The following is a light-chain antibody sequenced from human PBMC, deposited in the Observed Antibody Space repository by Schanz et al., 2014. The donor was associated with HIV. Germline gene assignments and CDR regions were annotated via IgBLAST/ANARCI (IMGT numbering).Light chain of an antibody. V-gene: IGKV3D-15*01. CDR3: QQYNNWPLA. CDR1: QSISSH. J-gene: IGKJ4*01. CDR2: GAS. Sequence: EIVMTQSPGTLSLSPGERATLSCWASQSISSHLGWYQQKPGQAPRLLIYGASTRATGIPARFSGSGSGTEFTLTISSLQSEDFAVYHCQQYNNWPLAFGGGTKVEIK.